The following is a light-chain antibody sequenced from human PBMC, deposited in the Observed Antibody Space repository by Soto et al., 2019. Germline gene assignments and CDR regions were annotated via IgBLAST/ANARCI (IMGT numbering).Light chain of an antibody. V-gene: IGLV5-45*01. CDR2: YYSDSIK. Sequence: QSVLTQPTSLSASPGASARLTCTLRSGINLGSYRIFWYQQKPESAPRYLLSYYSDSIKHHASRLPSRFSRSKDASSDAGILVTTWVQSEDEAAYYGMCWHSSAWVFGAGTKLTVL. J-gene: IGLJ3*02. CDR3: MCWHSSAWV. CDR1: SGINLGSYR.